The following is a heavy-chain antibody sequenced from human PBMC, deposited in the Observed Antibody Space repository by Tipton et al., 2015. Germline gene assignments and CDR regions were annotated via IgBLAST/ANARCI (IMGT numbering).Heavy chain of an antibody. J-gene: IGHJ3*01. Sequence: TLSLTCTVSGASISRGSVWGWIRQPPGKGLEWIVSLYYNDNIYYNPSLQIRFAMSAHTSRNHFSLNLTSVTAADTSVYYCVRPANHGFDVWGQGTMVTVSS. CDR3: VRPANHGFDV. CDR1: GASISRGSV. V-gene: IGHV4-39*01. CDR2: LYYNDNI.